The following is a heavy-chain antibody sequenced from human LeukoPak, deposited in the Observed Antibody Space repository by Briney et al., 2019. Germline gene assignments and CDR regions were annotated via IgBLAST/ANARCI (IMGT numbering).Heavy chain of an antibody. J-gene: IGHJ2*01. Sequence: GGSLRLSCAASGFTFSSYSMNWVRQAPGKGLEWVSSISSSSDYIFYADSVKGRFTISRDNSKNTLYLQMNSLRAEDTAVYYCARDLYGSGTYYTRYFDLWGRGTLVTVSS. CDR2: ISSSSDYI. CDR3: ARDLYGSGTYYTRYFDL. D-gene: IGHD3-10*01. V-gene: IGHV3-21*04. CDR1: GFTFSSYS.